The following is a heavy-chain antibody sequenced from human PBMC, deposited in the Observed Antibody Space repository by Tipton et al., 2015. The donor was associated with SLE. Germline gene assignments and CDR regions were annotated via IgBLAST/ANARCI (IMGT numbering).Heavy chain of an antibody. D-gene: IGHD5-12*01. CDR3: ARDWSGYDGKDV. CDR1: GGSISSGGYY. V-gene: IGHV4-31*03. J-gene: IGHJ6*04. CDR2: IYYSGST. Sequence: TLSLTCTVSGGSISSGGYYWSWIRQHPGKGLEWIGYIYYSGSTYYNPSLKSRVTISVDTSKNQFSLKLSSVTAADTAVYYCARDWSGYDGKDVWGKGTTVTVSS.